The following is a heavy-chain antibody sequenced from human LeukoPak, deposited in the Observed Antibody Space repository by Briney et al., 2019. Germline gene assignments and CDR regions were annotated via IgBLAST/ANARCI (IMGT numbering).Heavy chain of an antibody. CDR3: ARGKGGSYPYYFDY. D-gene: IGHD1-26*01. V-gene: IGHV4-30-4*08. CDR1: GGSISSGDCY. Sequence: NSSETLSLTCTVSGGSISSGDCYWSWIRQPPGKGLEWIGYIYYSGSTYYNPSLKSRVTISVDTSKNQFSLKLSSVTAADTAVYYCARGKGGSYPYYFDYWGQGTLVTVSS. CDR2: IYYSGST. J-gene: IGHJ4*02.